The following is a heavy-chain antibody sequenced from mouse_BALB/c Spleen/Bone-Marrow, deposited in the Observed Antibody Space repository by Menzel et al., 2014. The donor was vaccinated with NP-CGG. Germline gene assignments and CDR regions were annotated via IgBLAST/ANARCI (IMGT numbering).Heavy chain of an antibody. CDR3: ARSGYYGSSYFDY. Sequence: EVQLQQSGPELVKPGASVKISCKASGYSFTGYFMNWVMQSHGKSLEWIGRINPYNGDTFYNQKFKGKATLTVDKSSSTAHMGLRSLESEDSAVYYCARSGYYGSSYFDYWGQGTTLTVSS. CDR1: GYSFTGYF. D-gene: IGHD1-1*01. V-gene: IGHV1-20*02. J-gene: IGHJ2*01. CDR2: INPYNGDT.